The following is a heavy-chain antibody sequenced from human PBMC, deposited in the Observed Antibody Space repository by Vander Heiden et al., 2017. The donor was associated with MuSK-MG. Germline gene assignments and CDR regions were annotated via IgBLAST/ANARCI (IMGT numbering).Heavy chain of an antibody. CDR3: ARGRWVGHRQAYYFDY. Sequence: QVQLVQSGAEVKAPGASVKVSCKASGDTFTSYAMHWVRLAPGQRLEWMGWVNAGNGGTKYSQKFQGRVTITRDTAASTAYMELSSLRSEDTAVYYCARGRWVGHRQAYYFDYWGQGTLVTVSS. D-gene: IGHD1-26*01. CDR1: GDTFTSYA. V-gene: IGHV1-3*01. CDR2: VNAGNGGT. J-gene: IGHJ4*02.